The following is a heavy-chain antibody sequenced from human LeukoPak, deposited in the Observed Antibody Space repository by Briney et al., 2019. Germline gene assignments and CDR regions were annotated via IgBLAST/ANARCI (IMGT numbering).Heavy chain of an antibody. CDR3: ARDSYDFWSGYYIDY. V-gene: IGHV3-7*01. J-gene: IGHJ4*02. Sequence: GGSLRLSCAASGFTFSSYWMSWVRQAPGKGLEWVANIKQDGSEKYYVDAVKGRFTISRDNAKDSLYLQMNSLRAEDRAVYYCARDSYDFWSGYYIDYWGQGTLVTVSS. CDR2: IKQDGSEK. D-gene: IGHD3-3*01. CDR1: GFTFSSYW.